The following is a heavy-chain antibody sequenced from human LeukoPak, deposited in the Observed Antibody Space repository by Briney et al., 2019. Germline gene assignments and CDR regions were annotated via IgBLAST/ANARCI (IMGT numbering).Heavy chain of an antibody. CDR2: ISGSGSDT. J-gene: IGHJ4*02. D-gene: IGHD6-13*01. CDR3: ARVGSIAAAGTPDY. CDR1: GFTFSDYY. Sequence: GGSLRLSCAASGFTFSDYYMTWIRQAPGKGLEWLSYISGSGSDTDYADSVKGRFTTSRDNAKNSLYLQMNSLRAEDTAVYYCARVGSIAAAGTPDYWGQGTLVTVSS. V-gene: IGHV3-11*06.